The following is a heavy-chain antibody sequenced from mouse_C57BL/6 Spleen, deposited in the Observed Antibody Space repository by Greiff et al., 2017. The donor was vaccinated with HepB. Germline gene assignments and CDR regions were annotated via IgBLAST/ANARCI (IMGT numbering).Heavy chain of an antibody. CDR3: SRVGYYSPCAY. V-gene: IGHV1-22*01. J-gene: IGHJ3*01. Sequence: VHVKQSGPELVKPGASVKMSCKASGYTFTDYNMHWVKQSHGKSLEWIGYINPNNGGTSYNQKFKGKATLTVNKSSSTAYMELRSLTSEDSAGYYCSRVGYYSPCAYWGQGTLVTVSA. D-gene: IGHD1-1*01. CDR1: GYTFTDYN. CDR2: INPNNGGT.